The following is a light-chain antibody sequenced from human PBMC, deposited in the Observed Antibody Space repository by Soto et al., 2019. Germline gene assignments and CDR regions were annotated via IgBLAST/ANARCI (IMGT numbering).Light chain of an antibody. CDR1: SSDDGGYNY. CDR2: DVS. CDR3: SSYTSSSTLVV. Sequence: QSVLTQHASVSGSPGQSITISCTGTSSDDGGYNYVSWYQQHPGKAPKLMIYDVSNRPSGVSNRFSGSKSGNTASLTISGLQAEDEADYYCSSYTSSSTLVVFGGGTKLTVL. V-gene: IGLV2-14*01. J-gene: IGLJ2*01.